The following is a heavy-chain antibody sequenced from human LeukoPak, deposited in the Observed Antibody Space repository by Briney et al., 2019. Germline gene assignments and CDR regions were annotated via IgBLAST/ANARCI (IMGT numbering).Heavy chain of an antibody. CDR2: LSASGGTT. CDR1: GFSFSTYA. D-gene: IGHD2-2*01. V-gene: IGHV3-23*01. J-gene: IGHJ5*02. Sequence: GGSLSLSCAASGFSFSTYAMTWVRQAPGKGLEWVSALSASGGTTYYADSVKGRFTTSRDNSKNTLYLQMNSLRAEDTAVYHCAKLPREYCSSTSCPNWFDAWGLGTRVTVSS. CDR3: AKLPREYCSSTSCPNWFDA.